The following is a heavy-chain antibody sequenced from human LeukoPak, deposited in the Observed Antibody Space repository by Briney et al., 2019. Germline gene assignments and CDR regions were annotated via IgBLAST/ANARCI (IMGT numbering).Heavy chain of an antibody. CDR1: GGSISSGDYY. CDR3: ARGRFGVKGAFDI. V-gene: IGHV4-30-4*01. CDR2: IYYSGST. Sequence: SQTLSLTCTVSGGSISSGDYYWSWIRQPPGKGLEWIGYIYYSGSTYYNPSLKSRVTISVDTSKNQFSLKLSSVTAAGTAVYYCARGRFGVKGAFDIWGQGTMVTVSS. D-gene: IGHD3-10*01. J-gene: IGHJ3*02.